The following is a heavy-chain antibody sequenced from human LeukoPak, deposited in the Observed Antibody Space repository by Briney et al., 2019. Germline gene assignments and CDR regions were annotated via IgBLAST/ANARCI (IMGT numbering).Heavy chain of an antibody. V-gene: IGHV3-23*01. J-gene: IGHJ4*02. D-gene: IGHD6-19*01. Sequence: GGSLRLSCVASGFTFSNAWMNWVRQAPGKGLEWVSSITGSGGSTYYADSVSGRFTISRDNSKNSLYLQMNSLSAEDTAEYYCAKAYSSGWACFDYWGQGALVTVSA. CDR1: GFTFSNAW. CDR3: AKAYSSGWACFDY. CDR2: ITGSGGST.